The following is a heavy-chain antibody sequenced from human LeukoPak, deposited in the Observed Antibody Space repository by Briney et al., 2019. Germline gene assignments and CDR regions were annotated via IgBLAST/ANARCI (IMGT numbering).Heavy chain of an antibody. J-gene: IGHJ4*02. V-gene: IGHV3-66*01. CDR3: ARESCTSHCLKTFHY. CDR2: TYRVGST. CDR1: GSTPTSNY. D-gene: IGHD2-2*01. Sequence: AGSMRLSCAVSGSTPTSNYTSWDSQPHGKGLEWVSATYRVGSTYYADSVRGRPSISRDDAKNSLYLQMNSLRAGDTAVYYCARESCTSHCLKTFHYWGQGTLVTVSS.